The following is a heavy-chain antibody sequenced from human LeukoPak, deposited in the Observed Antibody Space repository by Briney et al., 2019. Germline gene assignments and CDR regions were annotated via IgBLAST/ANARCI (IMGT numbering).Heavy chain of an antibody. V-gene: IGHV3-33*01. CDR3: ARDPTYSSSWGYFDY. Sequence: GGSLRLSCAASGFTFSSYGMHWVRQAPGKGLEWVAVIWYDGSNKYYADSVKGRFTISRDNSKNTLPLQMHSLRAEDTAVYYCARDPTYSSSWGYFDYWGQGTLVTVSS. J-gene: IGHJ4*02. CDR2: IWYDGSNK. D-gene: IGHD6-13*01. CDR1: GFTFSSYG.